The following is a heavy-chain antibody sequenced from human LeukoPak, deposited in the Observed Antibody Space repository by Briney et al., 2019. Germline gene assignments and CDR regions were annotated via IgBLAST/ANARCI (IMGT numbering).Heavy chain of an antibody. Sequence: SETLSLACTVSGDSISDYHWNWIRQPAGEGLEWIGRIYDSGSTKYNPSLKGRVTMSVDTSKKQFSLRLTSVTAADTAVYYCARDKVSGSFCSTTSCSDYYYMDVWGKGTTVTVSS. V-gene: IGHV4-4*07. J-gene: IGHJ6*03. CDR3: ARDKVSGSFCSTTSCSDYYYMDV. D-gene: IGHD2-2*01. CDR1: GDSISDYH. CDR2: IYDSGST.